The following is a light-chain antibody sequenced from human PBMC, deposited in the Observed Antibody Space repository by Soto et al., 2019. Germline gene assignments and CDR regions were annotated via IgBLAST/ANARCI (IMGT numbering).Light chain of an antibody. Sequence: QSVLTQPPSASGTPGQRVTISCSGGSSNIKTNGVSWYQQVPGAAPKLLIYSNNQRPSGAPDRFSGSKSGTSASLAISGLQSEDEATYHCATWEGRLNGLIFGGGTKLTVL. J-gene: IGLJ2*01. CDR3: ATWEGRLNGLI. CDR2: SNN. V-gene: IGLV1-44*01. CDR1: SSNIKTNG.